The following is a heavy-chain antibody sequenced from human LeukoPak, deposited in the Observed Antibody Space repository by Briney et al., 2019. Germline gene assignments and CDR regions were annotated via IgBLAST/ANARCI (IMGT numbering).Heavy chain of an antibody. D-gene: IGHD6-19*01. J-gene: IGHJ3*02. V-gene: IGHV3-23*01. CDR2: ISGSGGST. CDR1: GFAFSSYA. Sequence: GGSLRLSCAASGFAFSSYAMSWVRQAPGKGLEWVSAISGSGGSTYYADSVKGRFTISRDNSKNTLYLQMNSLRAEDTAVYYCAKGLDGEQWLVDAFDIWGQGTMVTVSS. CDR3: AKGLDGEQWLVDAFDI.